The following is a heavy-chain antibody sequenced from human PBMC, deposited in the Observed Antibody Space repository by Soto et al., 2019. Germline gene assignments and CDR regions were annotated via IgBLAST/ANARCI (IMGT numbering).Heavy chain of an antibody. V-gene: IGHV1-18*04. D-gene: IGHD1-26*01. CDR2: ISAYHGNT. J-gene: IGHJ6*04. Sequence: QGQLVQSGAEVKRPGASVRVSCKNSGYTFTGFDISWVRQAPGQGLEWMGWISAYHGNTNYAQKLQGRVTMTTDTTTSTAYMELRSRRSDDTALYYCAGAVAHLFTYCFMDVWGKGTTVTVAS. CDR3: AGAVAHLFTYCFMDV. CDR1: GYTFTGFD.